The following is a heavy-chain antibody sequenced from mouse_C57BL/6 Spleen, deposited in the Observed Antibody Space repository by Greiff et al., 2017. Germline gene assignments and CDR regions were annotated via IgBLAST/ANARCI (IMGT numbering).Heavy chain of an antibody. J-gene: IGHJ2*01. V-gene: IGHV1-26*01. D-gene: IGHD6-1*01. CDR1: GYTFTDYY. CDR3: ARASIDEGYYVDY. Sequence: VQLQQSGPELVKPGASVKISCKASGYTFTDYYMNWVKQSHGKSLEWIGDINPNNGGTSYNQKFKGKATLTVDKSSSTAYMELRSLTSEDSAVLYCARASIDEGYYVDYWGQGTTLSFSS. CDR2: INPNNGGT.